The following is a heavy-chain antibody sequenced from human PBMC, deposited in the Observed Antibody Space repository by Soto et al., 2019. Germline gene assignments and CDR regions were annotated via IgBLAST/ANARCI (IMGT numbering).Heavy chain of an antibody. CDR1: GFAFSAYG. V-gene: IGHV3-33*01. CDR3: ARVGGTVTSDY. Sequence: QVQLVESGGGVVQPGRSLRLSCAASGFAFSAYGMHCVRQAPGKGLEWVAMIYYDGSNKYYADSVKGRFTISRDNSKNTLYLQMSSLRAEDTALYYCARVGGTVTSDYWGQGTLVTVSS. D-gene: IGHD4-17*01. CDR2: IYYDGSNK. J-gene: IGHJ4*02.